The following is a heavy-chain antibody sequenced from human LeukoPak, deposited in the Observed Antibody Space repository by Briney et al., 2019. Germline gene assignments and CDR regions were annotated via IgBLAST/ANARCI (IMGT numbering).Heavy chain of an antibody. CDR1: GFTFSSYA. CDR3: AKGFFLIPVGATILDAFDI. V-gene: IGHV3-23*01. D-gene: IGHD1-26*01. Sequence: EGSLRLSCAASGFTFSSYAMSWVRQAPGKGLEWVSAISGSGGSTYYADSVKGRLTISRDNSKNTLYLQMNSLRAEDTAVYYCAKGFFLIPVGATILDAFDIWGQGTMVTVSS. CDR2: ISGSGGST. J-gene: IGHJ3*02.